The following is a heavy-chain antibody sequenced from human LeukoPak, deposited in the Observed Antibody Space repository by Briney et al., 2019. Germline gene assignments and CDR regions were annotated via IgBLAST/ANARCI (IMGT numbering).Heavy chain of an antibody. CDR1: GFTFSSYA. J-gene: IGHJ4*02. V-gene: IGHV3-23*01. CDR3: AKSGYGPLGSFDY. Sequence: GSLRLSCAASGFTFSSYAMSCVRQAPGKGLEWVSAISGSGGSTYYADSVKGRFTISRDNSKNTLYLQMNSLRAEDTAVYYCAKSGYGPLGSFDYWGQGTLVTVSS. D-gene: IGHD3-16*01. CDR2: ISGSGGST.